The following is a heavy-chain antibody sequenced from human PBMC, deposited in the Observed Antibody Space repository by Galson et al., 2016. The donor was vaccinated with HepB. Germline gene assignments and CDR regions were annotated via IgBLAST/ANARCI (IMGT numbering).Heavy chain of an antibody. CDR1: GYTFSKYW. CDR2: IFPGDSDT. D-gene: IGHD1-26*01. CDR3: ARSQTSYYATTLGD. Sequence: QSGAAVKKPGESLRISCQASGYTFSKYWIAWVRQAPGKGLEWMGIIFPGDSDTRYNPSFQGHVTISADNSITTAYLQWSSLKASDTALYYCARSQTSYYATTLGDWGQGTLVTVST. V-gene: IGHV5-51*01. J-gene: IGHJ4*02.